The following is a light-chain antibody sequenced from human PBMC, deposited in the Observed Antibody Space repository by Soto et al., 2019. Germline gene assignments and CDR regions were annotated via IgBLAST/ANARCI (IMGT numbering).Light chain of an antibody. CDR3: QQSYSTPLA. CDR1: QSISSISSY. CDR2: AAS. V-gene: IGKV1-39*01. J-gene: IGKJ1*01. Sequence: DIQMTQSPSSLSASVGDRVTITCRASQSISSISSYLNWYQQKPGKAPKLLIYAASSLQSGVPSRFSGSGSGTDFTLTISSLQPEDFATYYWQQSYSTPLAFGQGTKVEIK.